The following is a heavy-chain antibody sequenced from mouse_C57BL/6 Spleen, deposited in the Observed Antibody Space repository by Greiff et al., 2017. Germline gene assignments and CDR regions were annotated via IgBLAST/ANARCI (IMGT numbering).Heavy chain of an antibody. CDR1: GYTFTSYW. V-gene: IGHV1-52*01. CDR2: IDPSDSET. D-gene: IGHD1-2*01. CDR3: EREGGYVDY. J-gene: IGHJ2*01. Sequence: VHLQQPGAELVKPGSSVKLSCKASGYTFTSYWMHWVKQRPIQGLEWIGNIDPSDSETNYNQKFKDKATLTVDKSSSTAYMQLSSLTSEDSAVYYCEREGGYVDYWGQGTTLTVSS.